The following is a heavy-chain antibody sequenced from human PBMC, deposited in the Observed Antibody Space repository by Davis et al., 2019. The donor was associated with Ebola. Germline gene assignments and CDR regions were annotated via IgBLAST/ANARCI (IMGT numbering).Heavy chain of an antibody. CDR3: ARVGRKRQTGEVDY. V-gene: IGHV1-3*01. CDR2: INAGNGNT. D-gene: IGHD7-27*01. J-gene: IGHJ4*02. CDR1: GYTFTSYA. Sequence: ASVKVSCKASGYTFTSYAMHWVRQAPGQRLEWMGWINAGNGNTKYSQKFQGRVTITRDTSASTAYMELRSLRSDDTAVYYCARVGRKRQTGEVDYWGQGTLVTVSS.